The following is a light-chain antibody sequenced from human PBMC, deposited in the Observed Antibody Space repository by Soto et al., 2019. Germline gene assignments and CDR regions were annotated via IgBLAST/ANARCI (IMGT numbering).Light chain of an antibody. CDR1: QSISSW. Sequence: DIQMTQSPSTLSASVGDRVTITCRASQSISSWLAWYQQQPGKAPKLLIYKASSLESGVPSRFSGSGSGTEFTLTISSLQPDDFATYYCHQYKSEWTFGQGTKVEIK. CDR2: KAS. J-gene: IGKJ1*01. CDR3: HQYKSEWT. V-gene: IGKV1-5*03.